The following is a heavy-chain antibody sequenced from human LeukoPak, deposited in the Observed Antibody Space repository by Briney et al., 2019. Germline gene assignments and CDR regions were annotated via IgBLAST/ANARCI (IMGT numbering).Heavy chain of an antibody. Sequence: GGSLRLSCAVSGFTVSSNYMSWVRQAPGKGLEWVSVIYSGGSTYYADSVKGRFTISRDNSKNTLYLQMNSLRAEDTAVYYCARGGPAAGRFDYWGQGTLVTVSS. V-gene: IGHV3-66*01. J-gene: IGHJ4*02. CDR1: GFTVSSNY. CDR3: ARGGPAAGRFDY. D-gene: IGHD6-13*01. CDR2: IYSGGST.